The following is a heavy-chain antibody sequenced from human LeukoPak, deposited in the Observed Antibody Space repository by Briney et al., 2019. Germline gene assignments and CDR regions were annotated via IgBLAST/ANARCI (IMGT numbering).Heavy chain of an antibody. D-gene: IGHD2-2*01. CDR1: GLSVSSNF. CDR2: IYGGGST. Sequence: PGGSLRLSCAATGLSVSSNFMSWVRQAPGKRLEWVSVIYGGGSTYYADSVKGRFTISRDTPKNTLYLQMNSLRSEDTAVYYCAREDVVVPAAQTYWGQGTLVTVSS. CDR3: AREDVVVPAAQTY. V-gene: IGHV3-53*05. J-gene: IGHJ4*02.